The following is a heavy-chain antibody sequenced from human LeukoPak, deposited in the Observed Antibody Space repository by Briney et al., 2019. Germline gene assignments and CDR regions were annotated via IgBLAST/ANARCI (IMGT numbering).Heavy chain of an antibody. D-gene: IGHD1-7*01. CDR1: GYTFTSYA. CDR2: INLNSGGT. J-gene: IGHJ5*02. CDR3: ARESVVELKANWFDP. V-gene: IGHV1-2*02. Sequence: ASVKVSCKASGYTFTSYAMHWVRRAPGQGLEWMGWINLNSGGTNYAQKFQGRVTMTRDTSISTAYMELSRLRSDDTAVYYCARESVVELKANWFDPWGQGTLVTVSS.